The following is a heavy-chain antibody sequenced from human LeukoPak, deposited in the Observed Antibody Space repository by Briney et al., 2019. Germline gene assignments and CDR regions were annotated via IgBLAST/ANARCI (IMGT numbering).Heavy chain of an antibody. V-gene: IGHV1-2*02. D-gene: IGHD3-10*01. J-gene: IGHJ6*03. CDR2: INAKSGGT. CDR3: ARGHYYGSGSYDMDV. Sequence: ASVKVSCKASGYTFNAYNMHWVRQAPGQGLEWMGWINAKSGGTNYAQKFQGRVTMTWDTSISTAYMELSRLRSDDTAVYYCARGHYYGSGSYDMDVWGKGTTVTVSS. CDR1: GYTFNAYN.